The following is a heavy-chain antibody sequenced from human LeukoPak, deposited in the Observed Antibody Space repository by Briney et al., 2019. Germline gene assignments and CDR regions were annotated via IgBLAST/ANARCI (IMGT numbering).Heavy chain of an antibody. CDR3: AKVPGGNLYWYFDL. CDR1: GFTFDDYA. CDR2: ISWNSGSI. D-gene: IGHD4-23*01. V-gene: IGHV3-9*01. Sequence: GRSLRLSCAASGFTFDDYAMHWVRQAPGKGLEWVSGISWNSGSIGYADSVKGRFTISRDNAKNSLYLQMNSLRAEDTALYYCAKVPGGNLYWYFDLWGRGTLVTVSS. J-gene: IGHJ2*01.